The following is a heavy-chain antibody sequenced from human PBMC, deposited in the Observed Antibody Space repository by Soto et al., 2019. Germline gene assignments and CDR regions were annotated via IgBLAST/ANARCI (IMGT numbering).Heavy chain of an antibody. D-gene: IGHD2-2*01. J-gene: IGHJ5*02. CDR2: IYYSGST. Sequence: QVQLQESGPGLVKPSQTLSLTCTVSGGSISSGGYYWSWIRQHPGKGLEWIGYIYYSGSTYYNPSLKSRVTISVDTSKNQFSLKLSSVTAADTAVYYCARLDCSSTSCYARRENWFDPWGQGTLVTVSS. CDR3: ARLDCSSTSCYARRENWFDP. V-gene: IGHV4-31*03. CDR1: GGSISSGGYY.